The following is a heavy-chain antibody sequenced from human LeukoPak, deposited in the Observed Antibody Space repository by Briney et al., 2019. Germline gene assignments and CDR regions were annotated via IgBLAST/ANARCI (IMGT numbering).Heavy chain of an antibody. CDR3: ASAPLSGEFDY. V-gene: IGHV1-46*01. Sequence: ASVKVSCKASGYTFTSYYMHWVRQAPGQGLEWMGIINPSGGSTSYAQKFQGRVTMTRDMSTSTVYMELSSLRSEDTAVYYCASAPLSGEFDYWGQGTLVTVSS. CDR1: GYTFTSYY. CDR2: INPSGGST. D-gene: IGHD4-17*01. J-gene: IGHJ4*02.